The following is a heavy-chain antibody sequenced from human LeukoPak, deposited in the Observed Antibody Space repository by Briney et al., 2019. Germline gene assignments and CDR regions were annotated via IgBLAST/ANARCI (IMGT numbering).Heavy chain of an antibody. CDR2: IRSKANSYAT. J-gene: IGHJ4*02. D-gene: IGHD2-15*01. Sequence: GGSLSLSCAASGFTFSGSAMHWVRQASGKGLEWVGRIRSKANSYATAYAASVKGRFTISRDDSKNTAYLQMNSLKTEDTAVYYCTGECSGGSCYSADFWGQGTLVTVSS. CDR3: TGECSGGSCYSADF. V-gene: IGHV3-73*01. CDR1: GFTFSGSA.